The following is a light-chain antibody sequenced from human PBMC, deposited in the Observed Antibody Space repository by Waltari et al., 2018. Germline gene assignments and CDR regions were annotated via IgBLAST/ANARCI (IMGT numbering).Light chain of an antibody. V-gene: IGLV3-9*01. J-gene: IGLJ1*01. CDR1: NLGSKN. Sequence: SYELTQPLSVSVALGQTARIPCGGNNLGSKNVHWYQQKPGQAPVLVIYRDSNRPSGIPERFSGSNSGNTATLTISRAQAGDEADYYCQVWDSSTGVFGTGTKVTVL. CDR2: RDS. CDR3: QVWDSSTGV.